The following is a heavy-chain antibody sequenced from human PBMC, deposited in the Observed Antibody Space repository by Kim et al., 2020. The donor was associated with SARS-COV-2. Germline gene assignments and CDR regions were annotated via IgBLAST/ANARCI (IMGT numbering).Heavy chain of an antibody. CDR3: TRDRGYNPDSFDM. CDR1: GYTFTNYG. D-gene: IGHD5-18*01. CDR2: IGTYNGDR. V-gene: IGHV1-18*01. Sequence: ASVKVSCKASGYTFTNYGISWARQAPGQGLEWMGWIGTYNGDRNYAQKFQGRITMTTDTSTTTAYMELRSLKYDDTAVYYCTRDRGYNPDSFDMWGQGTLITVYS. J-gene: IGHJ3*02.